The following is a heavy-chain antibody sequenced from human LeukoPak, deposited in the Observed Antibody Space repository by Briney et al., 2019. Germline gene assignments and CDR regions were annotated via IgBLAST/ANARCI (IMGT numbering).Heavy chain of an antibody. CDR3: ARGGLGWLLLRRYNYYYYMDV. CDR2: INHSGST. V-gene: IGHV4-34*01. Sequence: SETLSLTCAVYGGSFSGYYWRWIREPPGKRQEWSGEINHSGSTNYNPSLKSRVTISVDTSKNQFSLKLSSVTAADTAVYYCARGGLGWLLLRRYNYYYYMDVWGKGTTVTVSS. J-gene: IGHJ6*03. CDR1: GGSFSGYY. D-gene: IGHD3-22*01.